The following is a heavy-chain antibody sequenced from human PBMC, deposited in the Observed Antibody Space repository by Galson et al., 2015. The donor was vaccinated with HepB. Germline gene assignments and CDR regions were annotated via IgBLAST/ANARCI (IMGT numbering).Heavy chain of an antibody. CDR2: INPSGGST. V-gene: IGHV1-46*01. D-gene: IGHD3-22*01. Sequence: SVKVSCKASGYTFTSYYMHWVRQAPGQGLEWMGIINPSGGSTSYAQKFQGRVTMTRDTSTSTVYMELRSEDTAVYYCARGDYDSSGYLPEGMDVWGQGTTVTVSS. J-gene: IGHJ6*02. CDR1: GYTFTSYY. CDR3: ARGDYDSSGYLPEGMDV.